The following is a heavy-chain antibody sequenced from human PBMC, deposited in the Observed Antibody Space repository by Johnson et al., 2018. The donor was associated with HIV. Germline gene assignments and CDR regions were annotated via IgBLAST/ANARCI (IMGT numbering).Heavy chain of an antibody. V-gene: IGHV3-33*06. Sequence: VQLVESGGGVVRPGGSLRLSCAASGFTFDDYGMSWVRQAPGKGLEWVAVIWYDGSNKYYADSVKGRFTISRDNSKNTLYLQMNSLRAEDTAVYYCAKDQWYSSSSNDSPDAFDIWGQGTMVTVSS. CDR3: AKDQWYSSSSNDSPDAFDI. CDR1: GFTFDDYG. D-gene: IGHD6-6*01. J-gene: IGHJ3*02. CDR2: IWYDGSNK.